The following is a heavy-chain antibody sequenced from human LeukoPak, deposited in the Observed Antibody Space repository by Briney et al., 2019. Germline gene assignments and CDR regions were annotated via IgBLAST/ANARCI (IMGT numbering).Heavy chain of an antibody. CDR3: ARGDGRDGYNFAH. D-gene: IGHD5-24*01. CDR1: GGSVSSSAYY. Sequence: SETLSLTCTVSGGSVSSSAYYWSWIRQPAGKGLEWIGHIYASGSTNYNPSLKSRVTISVDTSKNQFSLKLSSVTAADTAVYYCARGDGRDGYNFAHWGQGTLVTVSS. V-gene: IGHV4-61*09. J-gene: IGHJ4*02. CDR2: IYASGST.